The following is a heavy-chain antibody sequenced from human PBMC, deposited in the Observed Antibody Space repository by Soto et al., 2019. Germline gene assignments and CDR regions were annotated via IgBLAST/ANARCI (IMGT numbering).Heavy chain of an antibody. D-gene: IGHD5-12*01. CDR3: ARGIGWLRLHYFHH. CDR1: GFTFSNYG. J-gene: IGHJ1*01. CDR2: ISYDGTNE. Sequence: PGGSLRLSCAASGFTFSNYGIHWVRQAPGKGLEWVALISYDGTNEYYADSVKGQFTISRDNSKNTLYLQMNSLRAEDTAVYYCARGIGWLRLHYFHHWGQGTLVTVSS. V-gene: IGHV3-30*03.